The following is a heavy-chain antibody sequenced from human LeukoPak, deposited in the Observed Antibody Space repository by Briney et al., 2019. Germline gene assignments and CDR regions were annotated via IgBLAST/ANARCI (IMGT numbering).Heavy chain of an antibody. Sequence: SETLSLTCTVSGYSISNGYYWGWIRQPPGKGLEWVGSISHRGCTYYNPSLRSRITISLDRSKQKFSLKLTSVTAADTAVYFCARGAEYYAIWRGYAGYSDYWGQGISVTVSS. CDR2: ISHRGCT. J-gene: IGHJ4*02. D-gene: IGHD3-3*01. CDR3: ARGAEYYAIWRGYAGYSDY. CDR1: GYSISNGYY. V-gene: IGHV4-38-2*02.